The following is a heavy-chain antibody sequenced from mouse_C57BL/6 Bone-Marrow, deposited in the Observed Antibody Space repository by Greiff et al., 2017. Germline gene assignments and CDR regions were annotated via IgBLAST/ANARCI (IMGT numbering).Heavy chain of an antibody. CDR1: GYTFTSYW. J-gene: IGHJ4*01. Sequence: QVQLQQPGAELVRPGTSVKLSCKASGYTFTSYWMHWVKQRPGQGLEWIGVIDPSDSYTNYNQKFKGKATLTVDTSSSTAYMQLISLTSEDSAVYYCAGGGYGYYAMYFWGQGTAVTVSS. CDR3: AGGGYGYYAMYF. CDR2: IDPSDSYT. V-gene: IGHV1-59*01. D-gene: IGHD2-2*01.